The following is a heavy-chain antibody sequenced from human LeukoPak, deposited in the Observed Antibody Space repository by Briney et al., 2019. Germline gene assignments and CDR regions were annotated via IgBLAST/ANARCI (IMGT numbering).Heavy chain of an antibody. V-gene: IGHV4-38-2*01. Sequence: PSETLSLTCAVSGYSISSGYYWGWIRQPPGKGLEWIGSMDHSGSKYHNPSLESRVTISADTSKNQFSLKLNSVTAADTAVYYCARADNIVGTTAFDYWGQGTLVTVSS. CDR2: MDHSGSK. J-gene: IGHJ4*02. CDR3: ARADNIVGTTAFDY. CDR1: GYSISSGYY. D-gene: IGHD1-26*01.